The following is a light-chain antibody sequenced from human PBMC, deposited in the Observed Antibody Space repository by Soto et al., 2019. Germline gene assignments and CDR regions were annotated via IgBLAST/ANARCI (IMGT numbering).Light chain of an antibody. CDR3: QQYIDWPLST. CDR2: GAS. V-gene: IGKV3-15*01. J-gene: IGKJ1*01. CDR1: QILSST. Sequence: EIVMTQSPATLSVSHGERATLSCRASQILSSTYLAWYQQKPGQAPRLLIYGASTRATGVPARFSGSGSGTEFTLTISSLQSEDFAVYYCQQYIDWPLSTFGRGTNVDIK.